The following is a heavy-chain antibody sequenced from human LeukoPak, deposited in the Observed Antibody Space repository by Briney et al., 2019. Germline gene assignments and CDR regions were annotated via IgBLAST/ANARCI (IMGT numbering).Heavy chain of an antibody. D-gene: IGHD6-13*01. J-gene: IGHJ5*02. V-gene: IGHV3-74*01. CDR2: ISYDGGDP. Sequence: PEGSLRLSCAASGFTFSSYWMHWVRQAPGKGLVWVSRISYDGGDPSYADSVKGRFTISRDNAKNTLYLQMNSLTAEDTAVYYCARGYSSRLYNWLDPWGQGTLVTVSS. CDR3: ARGYSSRLYNWLDP. CDR1: GFTFSSYW.